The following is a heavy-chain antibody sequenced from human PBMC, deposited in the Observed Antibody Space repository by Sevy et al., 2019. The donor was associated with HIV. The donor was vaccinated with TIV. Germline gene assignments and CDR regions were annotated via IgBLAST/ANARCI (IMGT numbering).Heavy chain of an antibody. D-gene: IGHD2-2*01. CDR3: ATITHCSDIRCYWFDP. J-gene: IGHJ5*02. Sequence: ASVKVSCKVSGYTLTESSIHWVRQAPGKGLEWMGGSDPEDGKTIYAQNFQGRVTMTEDISTDTVYMELSSLRSEDTAVYYCATITHCSDIRCYWFDPWGQGTPVTVSS. CDR1: GYTLTESS. V-gene: IGHV1-24*01. CDR2: SDPEDGKT.